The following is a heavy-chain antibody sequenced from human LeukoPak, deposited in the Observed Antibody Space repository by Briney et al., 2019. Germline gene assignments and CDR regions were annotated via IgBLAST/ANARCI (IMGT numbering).Heavy chain of an antibody. J-gene: IGHJ5*02. D-gene: IGHD2-2*01. CDR1: GGTFSSYA. Sequence: ASVKVSCKASGGTFSSYAISWVRQAPGQGLEWMGWMNPNSGNTGYAQKFQGRVTITRSTSISTAYMELSSLRSEDTAVYYCARGRCSSTSCYLELSPLGDPWGQGTLVTVSS. CDR3: ARGRCSSTSCYLELSPLGDP. V-gene: IGHV1-8*03. CDR2: MNPNSGNT.